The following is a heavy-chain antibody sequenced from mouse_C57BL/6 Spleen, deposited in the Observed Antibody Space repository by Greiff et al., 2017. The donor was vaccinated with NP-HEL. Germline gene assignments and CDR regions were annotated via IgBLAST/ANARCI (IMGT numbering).Heavy chain of an antibody. CDR3: TRESWGYVDV. CDR1: GFTFSSYA. Sequence: EVKLMESGEGLVKPGGSLKLSCAASGFTFSSYAMSWVRQTPEKRLEWVAYISSGGDYIYYADTVKGRFTISRDNARNTLYLQMSSLKSEDTAMYYCTRESWGYVDVWGTGTTVTVSS. V-gene: IGHV5-9-1*02. J-gene: IGHJ1*03. CDR2: ISSGGDYI. D-gene: IGHD4-1*01.